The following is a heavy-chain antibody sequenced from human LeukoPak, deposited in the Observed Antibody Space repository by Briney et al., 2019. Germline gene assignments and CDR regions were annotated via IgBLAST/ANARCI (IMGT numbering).Heavy chain of an antibody. V-gene: IGHV4-59*08. D-gene: IGHD3-9*01. CDR1: GGSISSYY. CDR2: IYYSGST. CDR3: ARLNDILTGYYPAYYFDY. Sequence: SETLSLTCTVSGGSISSYYWSWIRQPPGKGLEWIGYIYYSGSTNYNPSPKSRVTISVDTSKNQFSLKLSSVTAADTAVYYCARLNDILTGYYPAYYFDYWGQGTLVTVSS. J-gene: IGHJ4*02.